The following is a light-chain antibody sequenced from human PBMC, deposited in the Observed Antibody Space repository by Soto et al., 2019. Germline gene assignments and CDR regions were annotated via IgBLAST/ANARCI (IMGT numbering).Light chain of an antibody. J-gene: IGKJ5*01. CDR2: KAS. CDR1: QGLKF. Sequence: DIQMTQSPYSVSASVGDTVTITCRASQGLKFLAWYQQKPGKAPKLLIYKASTLKSGVPSRFSGSGSGTEFTLTISSLQPDDFATYYCLQDYTYPYTLGQGTRLEIK. CDR3: LQDYTYPYT. V-gene: IGKV1-12*01.